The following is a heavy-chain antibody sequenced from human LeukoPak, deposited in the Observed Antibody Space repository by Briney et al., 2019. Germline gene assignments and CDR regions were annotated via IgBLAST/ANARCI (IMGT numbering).Heavy chain of an antibody. Sequence: SETLSLTCTVSGDSISDDYYTWMRQPPGKGLEWIGYIYYSGSTNYNPSLKSRVTISVDTSKNQFSLKLSSVTAADTAAYYCATQVQAKLGSDWYFDLWGRGTLVTVSS. V-gene: IGHV4-59*01. CDR2: IYYSGST. J-gene: IGHJ2*01. D-gene: IGHD7-27*01. CDR1: GDSISDDY. CDR3: ATQVQAKLGSDWYFDL.